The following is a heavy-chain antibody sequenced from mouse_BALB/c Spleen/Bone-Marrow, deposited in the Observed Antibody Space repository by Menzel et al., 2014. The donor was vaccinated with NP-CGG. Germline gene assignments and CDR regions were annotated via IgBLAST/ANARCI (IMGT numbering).Heavy chain of an antibody. CDR1: VYAFSSSW. V-gene: IGHV1-82*01. J-gene: IGHJ3*01. D-gene: IGHD1-1*01. CDR3: ARSYGSSYFVY. CDR2: FYPGDGDT. Sequence: VQLQQSGPELVKSGASVNISCRASVYAFSSSWMNWVKQRPGQGLESIVRFYPGDGDTNYNGKFKGKATLTADKSSSTAYMQLSSLTSVDSAVYFCARSYGSSYFVYWGQGTLVTVSA.